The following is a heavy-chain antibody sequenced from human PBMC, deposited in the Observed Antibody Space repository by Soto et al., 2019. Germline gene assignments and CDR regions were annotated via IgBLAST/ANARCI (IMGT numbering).Heavy chain of an antibody. J-gene: IGHJ6*02. V-gene: IGHV4-4*07. CDR1: GVSISSYY. CDR3: ARDRLRERVLSAMDV. CDR2: IYTSGST. D-gene: IGHD1-1*01. Sequence: SETLSLTCTVSGVSISSYYWSCIRQPAGKGLEWIGRIYTSGSTNYNPSLKSRVTMSVDTSKNQFSLKLSSVTAADTAVYYCARDRLRERVLSAMDVWGQATTVTVS.